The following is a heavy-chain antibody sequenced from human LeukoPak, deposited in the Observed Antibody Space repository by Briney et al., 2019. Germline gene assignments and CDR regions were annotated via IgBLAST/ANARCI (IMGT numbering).Heavy chain of an antibody. CDR3: ARALRWAFASDI. J-gene: IGHJ3*02. D-gene: IGHD1-26*01. CDR2: INHSGST. Sequence: PSETLSLTCAVYGGSFSGYYWSWIRQPPGKGLEWIGEINHSGSTNYNPSLKSRVTISVDTSKNQFSPKLSSVTAADTAVYYCARALRWAFASDIWGQGTMVTVSS. V-gene: IGHV4-34*01. CDR1: GGSFSGYY.